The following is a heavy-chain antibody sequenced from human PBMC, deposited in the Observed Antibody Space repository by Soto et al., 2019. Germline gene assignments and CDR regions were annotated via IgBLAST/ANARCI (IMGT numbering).Heavy chain of an antibody. CDR1: GGSISSYY. Sequence: SETLYLTCTVSGGSISSYYWSWIRQPPGKGLEWIGYIYYSGSTNYNPSLKSRVTISVDTSKNQFSLKLSSVTAADTAVYYCARVRVAAAGINWFDPWGQGTLVTVSS. CDR3: ARVRVAAAGINWFDP. CDR2: IYYSGST. J-gene: IGHJ5*02. V-gene: IGHV4-59*01. D-gene: IGHD6-13*01.